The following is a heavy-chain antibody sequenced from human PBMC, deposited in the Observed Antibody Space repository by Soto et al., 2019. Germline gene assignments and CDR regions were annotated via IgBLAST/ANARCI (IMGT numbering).Heavy chain of an antibody. J-gene: IGHJ6*02. Sequence: SVKVSCKASGGTFSSYATSWLRQAPGQGLEWMGGIIPIFGTANYAQKFQGRVTITADESTSTAYMELSSLRSEDTAVYYCASYSSSSGYYYYGMDVWGQGTTVTVSS. CDR3: ASYSSSSGYYYYGMDV. V-gene: IGHV1-69*13. D-gene: IGHD6-6*01. CDR1: GGTFSSYA. CDR2: IIPIFGTA.